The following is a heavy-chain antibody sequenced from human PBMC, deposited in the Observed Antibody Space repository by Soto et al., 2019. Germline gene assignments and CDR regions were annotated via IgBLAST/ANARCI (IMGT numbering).Heavy chain of an antibody. Sequence: PGESLKISCRGSGYGFNTNWFGWVRQLPGRGLEWVGIMYPGDPDTRYNPSLQGHVTLSVDVTVSTAFLQWRSLETSDTGMYFCARLPRDCNKTSCYYADHWGQGTQVTVSS. J-gene: IGHJ4*02. CDR3: ARLPRDCNKTSCYYADH. CDR1: GYGFNTNW. V-gene: IGHV5-51*01. CDR2: MYPGDPDT. D-gene: IGHD3-3*01.